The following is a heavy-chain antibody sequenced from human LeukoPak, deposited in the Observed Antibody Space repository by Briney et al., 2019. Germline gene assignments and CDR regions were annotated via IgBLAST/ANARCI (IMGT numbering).Heavy chain of an antibody. D-gene: IGHD6-19*01. CDR1: GFTFSSYS. CDR3: ARAPSVYSSGWYGYNPNWFDP. V-gene: IGHV3-21*01. CDR2: ISSSSGYI. Sequence: GGSLRLSCAASGFTFSSYSMNWVRQAPGKGLEWVSSISSSSGYIYYADSVKGRFTISRDNAKNSLYLQMNSLRAEDTAVYYCARAPSVYSSGWYGYNPNWFDPWGQGTLVTVSS. J-gene: IGHJ5*02.